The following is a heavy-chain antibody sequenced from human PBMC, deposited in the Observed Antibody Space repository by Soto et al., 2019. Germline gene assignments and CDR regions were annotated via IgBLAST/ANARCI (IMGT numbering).Heavy chain of an antibody. J-gene: IGHJ2*01. CDR1: GFTFTTAW. D-gene: IGHD3-9*01. V-gene: IGHV3-15*07. CDR2: LKSKTDGGAP. Sequence: ASGFTFTTAWINWVRQAPGKGLEWVGRLKSKTDGGAPDDPATGEGRFAISRDDSKSRVYLQMNSLKPEDTSFFFFQAEDGIRDYLSVSAFLLNRSSDL. CDR3: QAEDGIRDYLSVSAFLLNRSSDL.